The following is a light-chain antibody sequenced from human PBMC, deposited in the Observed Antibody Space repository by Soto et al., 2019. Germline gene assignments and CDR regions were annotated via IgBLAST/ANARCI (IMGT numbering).Light chain of an antibody. V-gene: IGKV3-20*01. CDR1: QTISNT. CDR2: GAS. Sequence: QAPATVAVYPEDKVSLSCRANQTISNTLAWYQQKPGQAPRLLIYGASNRATDIPDRFSGSGSRSDFTLTISRLESEDFAVYYCQQYGRSQLTFGGGTKVDIK. CDR3: QQYGRSQLT. J-gene: IGKJ4*01.